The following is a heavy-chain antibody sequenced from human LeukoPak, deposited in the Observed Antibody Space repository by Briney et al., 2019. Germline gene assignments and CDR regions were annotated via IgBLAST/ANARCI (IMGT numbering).Heavy chain of an antibody. CDR1: GFTFSSYA. V-gene: IGHV3-23*01. J-gene: IGHJ6*02. Sequence: GGSLRLSCAASGFTFSSYAMSWVRQAPGKGLEWVSAISGSGGSTYYADSVKGRFTISRDNSKNTLYLQMNSLRAEDTAVYSCAKDSKLVVPAARYYYYYGMDVWGQGTTVTVSS. CDR2: ISGSGGST. D-gene: IGHD2-2*01. CDR3: AKDSKLVVPAARYYYYYGMDV.